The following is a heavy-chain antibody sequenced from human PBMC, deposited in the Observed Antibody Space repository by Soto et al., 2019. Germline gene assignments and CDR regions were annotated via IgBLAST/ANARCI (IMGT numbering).Heavy chain of an antibody. CDR3: ARGYYDTNFDL. CDR2: INSDGSST. J-gene: IGHJ2*01. CDR1: GFSFSSYW. Sequence: EVQVVESGGGLVQPGGSLRLSCAASGFSFSSYWMHWVRQAPGTGLVWVSRINSDGSSTTYADSVRGRFTISRDNAKNTLYLQMNSLRAEDTAVFYCARGYYDTNFDLWGRGTLVTVSS. D-gene: IGHD3-22*01. V-gene: IGHV3-74*01.